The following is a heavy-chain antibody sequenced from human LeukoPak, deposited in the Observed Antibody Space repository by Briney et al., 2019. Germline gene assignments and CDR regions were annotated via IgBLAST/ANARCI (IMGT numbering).Heavy chain of an antibody. CDR2: INHSGGT. CDR3: ASSRQYDTTGTWGHRFDP. J-gene: IGHJ5*02. CDR1: GGSFSAYY. D-gene: IGHD2-8*02. Sequence: SETLSLTCAVYGGSFSAYYWGWIRQPPGKGLEWIAEINHSGGTNYNPSLKSRVTISVDTSNNQFSLKLTSVTAADTAVYYCASSRQYDTTGTWGHRFDPWGQGTLVTVSS. V-gene: IGHV4-34*01.